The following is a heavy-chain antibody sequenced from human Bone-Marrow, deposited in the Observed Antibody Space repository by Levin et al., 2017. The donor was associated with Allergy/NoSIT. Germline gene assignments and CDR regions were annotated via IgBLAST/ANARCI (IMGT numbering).Heavy chain of an antibody. Sequence: PGGSLRLSCAASGFTFSSYSMNWVRQAPGKGLEWVSSISSSSSYIYYADSVKGRFTISRDNAKNSLYLQMNSLRAEDTAVYYCARGNIVVVPAAIGPWFDPWGQGTLVTVSS. CDR1: GFTFSSYS. CDR2: ISSSSSYI. D-gene: IGHD2-2*01. CDR3: ARGNIVVVPAAIGPWFDP. J-gene: IGHJ5*02. V-gene: IGHV3-21*01.